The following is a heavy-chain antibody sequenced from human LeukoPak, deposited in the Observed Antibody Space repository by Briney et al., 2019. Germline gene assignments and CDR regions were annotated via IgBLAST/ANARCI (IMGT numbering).Heavy chain of an antibody. CDR2: INPGGGST. CDR3: MLPYFYDPVGPVP. J-gene: IGHJ5*02. CDR1: GYTFTRYY. V-gene: IGHV1-46*01. Sequence: ASVKVSCKASGYTFTRYYMHWVRQAPGQGLEWMGIINPGGGSTSYAQKFQGRVTMTRDTSTSTVYMEVSSLRSEDTAVYFCMLPYFYDPVGPVPWGQGTLVTVSS. D-gene: IGHD2/OR15-2a*01.